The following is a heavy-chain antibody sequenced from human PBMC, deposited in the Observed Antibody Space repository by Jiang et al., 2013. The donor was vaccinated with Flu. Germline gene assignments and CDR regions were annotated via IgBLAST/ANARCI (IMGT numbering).Heavy chain of an antibody. CDR2: INAGNGNT. D-gene: IGHD6-13*01. Sequence: GAEVKKPGASVKVSCKASGYTFTSYAMHWVRQAPGQRLEWMGWINAGNGNTKYSQKFQGRVTITRDTSASTAYMELSSLRSEDTAVYYCARLGAAAGTRFVDYWGQGTLVTVSS. J-gene: IGHJ4*02. CDR1: GYTFTSYA. V-gene: IGHV1-3*01. CDR3: ARLGAAAGTRFVDY.